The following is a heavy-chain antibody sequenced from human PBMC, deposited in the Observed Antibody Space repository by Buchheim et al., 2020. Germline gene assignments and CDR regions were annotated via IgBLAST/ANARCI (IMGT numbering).Heavy chain of an antibody. J-gene: IGHJ5*02. CDR1: GGSLSSSPYF. CDR2: VHHSGSN. Sequence: QLQESGPGLVKPSETLSLTCSVSGGSLSSSPYFWGWIRQPPGKCLAWIWSVHHSGSNYPTESLHSRVTISVDTSTNQFSLKLTSVTAADTAVYYCARHHYRSASGWFDPWGQGTL. CDR3: ARHHYRSASGWFDP. D-gene: IGHD3-16*02. V-gene: IGHV4-39*01.